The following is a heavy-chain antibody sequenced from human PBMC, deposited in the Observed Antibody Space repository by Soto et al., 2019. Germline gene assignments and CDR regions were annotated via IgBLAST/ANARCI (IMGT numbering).Heavy chain of an antibody. CDR2: IYYSGST. Sequence: PSETLSLTCSVSGDSINNGAYYWNWIRQHPDKRLEWIGYIYYSGSTFYAPSLRSRVTISADTSKNHFSLKLNSVTVADTAVYYCARERRSYYYDSSGYYPHNDDAFDIWGQGTMVTVSS. V-gene: IGHV4-31*03. CDR1: GDSINNGAYY. CDR3: ARERRSYYYDSSGYYPHNDDAFDI. J-gene: IGHJ3*02. D-gene: IGHD3-22*01.